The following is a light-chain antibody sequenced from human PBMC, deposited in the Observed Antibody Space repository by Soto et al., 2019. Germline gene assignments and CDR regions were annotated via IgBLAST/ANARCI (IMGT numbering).Light chain of an antibody. CDR2: AAS. CDR3: QQYNNWPPWT. V-gene: IGKV3-15*01. J-gene: IGKJ1*01. Sequence: EIVMTQSPATLSVCPGERATLSCRASQSVSSNLAWYQQKPDQAPRLLIYAASTRATGIPARFSGSGSGTEFTLTISSLQSEDFAVYYCQQYNNWPPWTFGQGTKVEIK. CDR1: QSVSSN.